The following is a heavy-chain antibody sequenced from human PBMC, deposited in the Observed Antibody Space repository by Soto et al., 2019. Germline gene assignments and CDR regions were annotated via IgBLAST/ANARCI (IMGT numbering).Heavy chain of an antibody. Sequence: ASVKVSCKASGYTFTGYYMHWVRQAPGQGLEWMGWINPNSGGTNYAQKFQGWVTMTRDTSISTAYMELSRLRSDDTAVYYCAKDRMYYDYVWGSYRYTGDAFDIWSQGTRVTVSS. CDR1: GYTFTGYY. CDR3: AKDRMYYDYVWGSYRYTGDAFDI. CDR2: INPNSGGT. J-gene: IGHJ3*02. D-gene: IGHD3-16*02. V-gene: IGHV1-2*04.